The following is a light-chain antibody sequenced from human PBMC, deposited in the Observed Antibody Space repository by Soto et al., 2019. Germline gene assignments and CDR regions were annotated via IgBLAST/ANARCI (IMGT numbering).Light chain of an antibody. V-gene: IGLV1-44*01. J-gene: IGLJ2*01. CDR1: WSNIGRNS. CDR2: SNN. CDR3: ASWDDRLCAVI. Sequence: QSALPQPPSVSGTPGQRVSISCSGIWSNIGRNSVSWYHHLPGTAPKLLIYSNNQRPSGVTGRFSGSKSGTSASLAITGLQAEDEADYYCASWDDRLCAVIFGGGTKVTVL.